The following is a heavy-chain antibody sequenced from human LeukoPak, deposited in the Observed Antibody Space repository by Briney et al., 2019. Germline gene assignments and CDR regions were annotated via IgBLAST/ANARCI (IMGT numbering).Heavy chain of an antibody. CDR2: ISSSSSTI. J-gene: IGHJ4*02. CDR3: ARGAREYGDYDY. Sequence: GGSLRLSCTVSGLTFTNYTMNWVRQAPGKGLEWVSSISSSSSTIYYADSVKGRFTISRDNAKNSLYLQMNSLRAEDTAVYYCARGAREYGDYDYWGQGTLVTVSS. D-gene: IGHD4-17*01. CDR1: GLTFTNYT. V-gene: IGHV3-48*01.